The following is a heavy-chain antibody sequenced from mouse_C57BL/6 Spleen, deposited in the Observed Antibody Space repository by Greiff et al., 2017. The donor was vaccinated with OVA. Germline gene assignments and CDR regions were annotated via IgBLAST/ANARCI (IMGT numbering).Heavy chain of an antibody. CDR2: IDPEDGDT. J-gene: IGHJ1*03. CDR3: TTPLYGSRDWYFDV. CDR1: GFNIKDYY. V-gene: IGHV14-1*01. D-gene: IGHD1-1*01. Sequence: VQLQQSGAELVRPGASVKLSCTASGFNIKDYYMHWVKQRPEQGLEWIGRIDPEDGDTEYAPKFKGKATMTADTSSNTAYLQLSSLTSEDTAVYYCTTPLYGSRDWYFDVWGTGTTVTVSS.